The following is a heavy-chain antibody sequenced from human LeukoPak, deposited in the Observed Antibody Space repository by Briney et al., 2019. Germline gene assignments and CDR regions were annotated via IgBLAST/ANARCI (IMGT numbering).Heavy chain of an antibody. V-gene: IGHV1-2*02. CDR1: GYTFTGYY. CDR2: INPNSGGT. Sequence: ASVKVSCKASGYTFTGYYMHWVRQAPGQGLEWMGWINPNSGGTNYAQKFQGRVTMTRDTSISTAYMELSRLRSDDTAVYYCARVLITIFGVAHDAFDIWGQGTMVTVSS. CDR3: ARVLITIFGVAHDAFDI. D-gene: IGHD3-3*01. J-gene: IGHJ3*02.